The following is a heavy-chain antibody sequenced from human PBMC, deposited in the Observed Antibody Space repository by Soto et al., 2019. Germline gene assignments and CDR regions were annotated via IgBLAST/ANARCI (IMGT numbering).Heavy chain of an antibody. V-gene: IGHV3-30*03. J-gene: IGHJ6*02. CDR1: GFTFSSYG. CDR2: ISYDGSDK. Sequence: LRLSCAASGFTFSSYGMHWVRQAPGRGLEWVAVISYDGSDKYYADSVKGRFTISRDNSKNTLCLQMNSLRSEDTAVYYCARPLEPSYYYYGMDVWGQGTTVTVSS. CDR3: ARPLEPSYYYYGMDV. D-gene: IGHD1-1*01.